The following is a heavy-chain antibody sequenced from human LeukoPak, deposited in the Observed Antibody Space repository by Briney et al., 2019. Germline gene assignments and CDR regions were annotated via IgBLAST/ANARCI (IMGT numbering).Heavy chain of an antibody. CDR2: MNPNSGNT. Sequence: GASVKVSCKASGYTFTSYDINWVRQATGQGLEGMGWMNPNSGNTGYAQKFQGRVTMTRNTSISTAYMELSSLRSEDTAVYYCARGYSSGWYGWFDPWGQGTLVTVSS. J-gene: IGHJ5*02. CDR1: GYTFTSYD. D-gene: IGHD6-19*01. CDR3: ARGYSSGWYGWFDP. V-gene: IGHV1-8*01.